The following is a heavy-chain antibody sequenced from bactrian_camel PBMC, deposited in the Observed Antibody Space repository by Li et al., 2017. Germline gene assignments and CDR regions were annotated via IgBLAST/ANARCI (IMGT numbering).Heavy chain of an antibody. CDR2: IDGDGVT. CDR1: EYTERYY. CDR3: ASSQALATCDNPLAYHS. D-gene: IGHD1*01. J-gene: IGHJ4*01. V-gene: IGHV3S63*01. Sequence: HVQLVESGGGSVQAGESLTLSCNASEYTERYYMGWFRQAPGKEREGVAFIDGDGVTNYAGSVKGRFTISRDNAKNTVYLQMNSLKPEDTAMYYCASSQALATCDNPLAYHSWGQGTQVTVS.